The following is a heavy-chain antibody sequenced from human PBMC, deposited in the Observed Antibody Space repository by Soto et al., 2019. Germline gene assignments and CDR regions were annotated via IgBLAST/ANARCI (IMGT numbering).Heavy chain of an antibody. J-gene: IGHJ6*03. D-gene: IGHD2-15*01. CDR3: ARAEVAVYHYYYYMDV. V-gene: IGHV4-59*08. CDR2: IYYSGST. Sequence: SETLCLICTVSGGSISSYYWSWIRQTPGKGLEWIGYIYYSGSTNYNPSLKSRVTISVDTSKNQFSLKLSSVTAADTAVYYCARAEVAVYHYYYYMDVWGKGTTVTVSS. CDR1: GGSISSYY.